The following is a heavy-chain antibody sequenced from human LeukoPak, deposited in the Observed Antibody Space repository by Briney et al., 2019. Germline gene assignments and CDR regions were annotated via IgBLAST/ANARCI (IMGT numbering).Heavy chain of an antibody. CDR2: IRYDGSNK. CDR1: GFTFNSYG. Sequence: PGGSLRLSCAASGFTFNSYGMHWVRQAPGKGLEWVAFIRYDGSNKYYADSVKGRFTISRDNSKNTLYLQMNSLRAEDTAVYYCARAVEGYSRSSGDGYFDYWGQGTLVTVSS. J-gene: IGHJ4*02. D-gene: IGHD6-6*01. V-gene: IGHV3-30*02. CDR3: ARAVEGYSRSSGDGYFDY.